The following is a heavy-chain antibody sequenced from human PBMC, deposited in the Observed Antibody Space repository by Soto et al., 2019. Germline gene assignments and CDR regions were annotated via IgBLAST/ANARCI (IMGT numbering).Heavy chain of an antibody. CDR2: IYWNDDK. Sequence: SGPTLVNPTHTLTLTCTFSGLSLSTGGVTVGWIRQPPGKALDWLALIYWNDDKHYRPSLRSSLTITKDTSKNQVVLTMTNVDPLDTGTYDCASRHILDGRVKCWGQGTLFTVSS. J-gene: IGHJ4*02. CDR1: GLSLSTGGVT. V-gene: IGHV2-5*01. D-gene: IGHD3-9*01. CDR3: ASRHILDGRVKC.